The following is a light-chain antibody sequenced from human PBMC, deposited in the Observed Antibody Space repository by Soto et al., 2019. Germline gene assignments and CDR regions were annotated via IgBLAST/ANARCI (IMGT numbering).Light chain of an antibody. CDR2: QDS. CDR1: KLGDKY. Sequence: SSELTQPPSVSVSPGQTASITCSGDKLGDKYACWYQQKPGQSPVLVIYQDSKRPSGIPERFSGSNSGNTATLTISGTQAMDEADYYCQAWDSSTGGWVFGGGTKLTVL. CDR3: QAWDSSTGGWV. V-gene: IGLV3-1*01. J-gene: IGLJ3*02.